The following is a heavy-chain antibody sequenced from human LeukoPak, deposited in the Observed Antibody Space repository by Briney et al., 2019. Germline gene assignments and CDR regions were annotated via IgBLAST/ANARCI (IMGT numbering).Heavy chain of an antibody. Sequence: GGSLRLSCAASGFTFSSYAMSWVRQAPGKGLEWVSAISGSGGSTYYADSVKGRFTISRDNSKNTLYLQMNSLRAEDTAVYYCAKDGRQLWTNSEYYFDYWGQGTLVTVSS. J-gene: IGHJ4*02. CDR1: GFTFSSYA. CDR2: ISGSGGST. CDR3: AKDGRQLWTNSEYYFDY. V-gene: IGHV3-23*01. D-gene: IGHD5-18*01.